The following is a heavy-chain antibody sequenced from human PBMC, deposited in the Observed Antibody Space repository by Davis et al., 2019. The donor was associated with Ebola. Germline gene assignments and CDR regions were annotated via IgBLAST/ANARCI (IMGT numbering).Heavy chain of an antibody. CDR2: INPKSGGT. CDR3: ATYSSSSLVGYNYYGLDV. V-gene: IGHV1-2*02. J-gene: IGHJ6*02. D-gene: IGHD6-13*01. Sequence: AASVKVSCKASGYTFTDYYIHWVRQATGHGLEWMGWINPKSGGTNYAQKFQGRVTMTRDTSMNIAYMELSRLRSDDSAIYYCATYSSSSLVGYNYYGLDVWGRGTTVTVSS. CDR1: GYTFTDYY.